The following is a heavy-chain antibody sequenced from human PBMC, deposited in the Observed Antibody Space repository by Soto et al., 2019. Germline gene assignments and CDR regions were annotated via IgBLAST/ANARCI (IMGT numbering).Heavy chain of an antibody. CDR2: IYFGGRT. D-gene: IGHD4-17*01. CDR1: GGSMRSTSYY. Sequence: QLQLQESGPGLVKPSETLSLTCTVSGGSMRSTSYYWGWIRQPPGKGLEWIGSIYFGGRTYYNPSLKSRVTFSVDTSKKQLSLKLSSLTAAYTAVYYCARQPNYDYGDYGPMDYWGQGTLVTVSS. V-gene: IGHV4-39*01. J-gene: IGHJ4*02. CDR3: ARQPNYDYGDYGPMDY.